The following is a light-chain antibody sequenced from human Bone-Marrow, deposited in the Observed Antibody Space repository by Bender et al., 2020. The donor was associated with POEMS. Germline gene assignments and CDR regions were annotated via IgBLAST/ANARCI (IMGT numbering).Light chain of an antibody. Sequence: SYVLTQPPSVSVAPGQTATITCGGNNIGSKSVHWYQQKPGQAPVLVVYDDFDRPSGIPERFSGSNSGNTATLTISRVEAGDEADYYCQVWDSSLFYVFGTGTKVTVL. J-gene: IGLJ1*01. CDR2: DDF. V-gene: IGLV3-21*02. CDR1: NIGSKS. CDR3: QVWDSSLFYV.